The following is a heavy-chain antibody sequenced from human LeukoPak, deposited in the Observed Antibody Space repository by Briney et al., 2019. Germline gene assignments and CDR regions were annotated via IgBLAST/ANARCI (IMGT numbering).Heavy chain of an antibody. D-gene: IGHD6-6*01. CDR1: GGSFSGYY. V-gene: IGHV4-34*01. Sequence: PSETLSLTCAVYGGSFSGYYWSWTRQPPGKGLEWIGEVNHSGSTNYNPSLKSRVTISVDTSKNQFSLKLSSVTAADTAVYYCARGTLVPDYWGQGTLVTVSS. J-gene: IGHJ4*02. CDR2: VNHSGST. CDR3: ARGTLVPDY.